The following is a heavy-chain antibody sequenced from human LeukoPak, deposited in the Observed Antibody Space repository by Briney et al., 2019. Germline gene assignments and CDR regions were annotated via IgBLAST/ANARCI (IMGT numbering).Heavy chain of an antibody. CDR2: FDPEDGET. CDR3: AREATILPRKGVFAY. CDR1: GYTLTELS. V-gene: IGHV1-24*01. Sequence: ASVKVSCKVSGYTLTELSIHWVRQAPGKGLEWMGGFDPEDGETIYAQNFQGRVTMAEDTSTDTAYMELRSLRSDDTAVYYCAREATILPRKGVFAYWGQGTLVTVSS. J-gene: IGHJ4*02. D-gene: IGHD5-12*01.